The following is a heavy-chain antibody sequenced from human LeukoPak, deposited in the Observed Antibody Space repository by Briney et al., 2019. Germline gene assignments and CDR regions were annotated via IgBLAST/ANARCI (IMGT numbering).Heavy chain of an antibody. J-gene: IGHJ3*02. CDR2: INPSGGST. D-gene: IGHD1-14*01. V-gene: IGHV1-46*01. CDR3: ARGPTADDALDI. CDR1: GYTXTRYY. Sequence: GASVKVSCKASGYTXTRYYMYGVRQAPGQGLEWMGIINPSGGSTSCAQKFQGRVTLTRDTFTSTVYMELSSLRSEDTAVYYCARGPTADDALDIWGQGTMVTVSS.